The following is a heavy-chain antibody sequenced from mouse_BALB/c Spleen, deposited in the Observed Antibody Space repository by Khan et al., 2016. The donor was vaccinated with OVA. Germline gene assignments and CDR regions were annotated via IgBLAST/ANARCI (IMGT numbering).Heavy chain of an antibody. Sequence: VQLVESGAELAKPGASVKMSCKASGYTFTNYWMHWVKQRPGQGLEWIGYINPSTDYTEYNQKFKDKATLTAEKSSSTAYIQLTSLKSEDSALYSCLNHGSGSAWFPYWGQGSLVTVSA. CDR1: GYTFTNYW. CDR2: INPSTDYT. V-gene: IGHV1-7*01. CDR3: LNHGSGSAWFPY. J-gene: IGHJ3*01. D-gene: IGHD1-1*01.